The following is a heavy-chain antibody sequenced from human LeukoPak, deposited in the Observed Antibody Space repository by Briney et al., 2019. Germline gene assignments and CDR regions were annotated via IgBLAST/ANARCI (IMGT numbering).Heavy chain of an antibody. Sequence: PGGSLRLSCAASGFIFRNYAMSWVRQARGKGLEWVSAISGSGGSTYYADSVKGRFTISRDNSKNTLYLQMNSLRAEDTAVYYCAKEETGYYSYYFDYWGQGTLVTVSS. CDR2: ISGSGGST. J-gene: IGHJ4*02. D-gene: IGHD3-9*01. V-gene: IGHV3-23*01. CDR3: AKEETGYYSYYFDY. CDR1: GFIFRNYA.